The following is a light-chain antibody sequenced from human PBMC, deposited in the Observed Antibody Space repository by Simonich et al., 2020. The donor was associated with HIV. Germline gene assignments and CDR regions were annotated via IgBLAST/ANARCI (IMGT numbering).Light chain of an antibody. V-gene: IGKV3-15*01. CDR1: QSVSSN. CDR2: GAS. Sequence: EIVMTQSPATLSVSPGERATLSCRASQSVSSNLAWYQQKPGQAPRLLIYGASTRATGIPSRFSGSGSGTDYTLTISSLQPEDFATYYCQQYYSTLMYTFGQGTKLEIK. J-gene: IGKJ2*01. CDR3: QQYYSTLMYT.